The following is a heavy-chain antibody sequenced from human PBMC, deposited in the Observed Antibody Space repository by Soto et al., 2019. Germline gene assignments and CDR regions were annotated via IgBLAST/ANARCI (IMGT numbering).Heavy chain of an antibody. Sequence: QVQLVQSGAEVKKPGASVKVSCRASGYTFSSSPLHWVRQAPGQRPEWMGRINTANDDTKYSQKFQDRVTLTRDTSASTAYMEVSSLTPEDTAVYYCARDEGVASGNWGQGTLVTVSS. V-gene: IGHV1-3*04. CDR3: ARDEGVASGN. J-gene: IGHJ4*02. D-gene: IGHD5-12*01. CDR1: GYTFSSSP. CDR2: INTANDDT.